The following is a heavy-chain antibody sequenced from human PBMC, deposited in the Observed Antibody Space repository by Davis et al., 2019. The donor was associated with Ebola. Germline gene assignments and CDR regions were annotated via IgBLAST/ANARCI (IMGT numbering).Heavy chain of an antibody. D-gene: IGHD6-6*01. V-gene: IGHV3-66*01. Sequence: GESLKISCAASGFTVSSNYMSWVRQAPGKGLEWVSVIYSGGSTYYADSVKGRFTISRDNSKNTLYLQMNSLRAEDTAVYYCTSSYSSSSRSDYWGQGTLVTVSS. J-gene: IGHJ4*02. CDR2: IYSGGST. CDR1: GFTVSSNY. CDR3: TSSYSSSSRSDY.